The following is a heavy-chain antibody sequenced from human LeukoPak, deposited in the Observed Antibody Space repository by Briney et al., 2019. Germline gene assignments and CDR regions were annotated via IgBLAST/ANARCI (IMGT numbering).Heavy chain of an antibody. D-gene: IGHD2/OR15-2a*01. Sequence: QPGGSLRLSCSASGFTFNTYWMNWVRQAPGKGLEWVANIKRDESETYYVDSVKGRFTISRDNAKNSLSLQMNSLRAEDTAVYYCARGGGNFDYWGQGTLVTVS. CDR1: GFTFNTYW. J-gene: IGHJ4*02. CDR3: ARGGGNFDY. CDR2: IKRDESET. V-gene: IGHV3-7*01.